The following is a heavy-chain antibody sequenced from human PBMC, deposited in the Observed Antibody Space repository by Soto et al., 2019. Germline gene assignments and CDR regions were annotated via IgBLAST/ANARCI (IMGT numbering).Heavy chain of an antibody. CDR3: ANSIAVAGTVWSWNY. CDR1: GFTFSSYG. V-gene: IGHV3-30*18. D-gene: IGHD6-19*01. CDR2: ISYDGSNK. J-gene: IGHJ4*02. Sequence: QVQLVESGGGVVQPGRSLRLSCAASGFTFSSYGMHWVRQAPGKGLEWVAVISYDGSNKYYADSVKGRFTISRDNSKNTLYLQMNSLRAEDTAVYYCANSIAVAGTVWSWNYWGQGTLVTVSS.